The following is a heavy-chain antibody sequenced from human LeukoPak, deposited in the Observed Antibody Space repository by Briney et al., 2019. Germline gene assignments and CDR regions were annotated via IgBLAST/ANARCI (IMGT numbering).Heavy chain of an antibody. CDR1: GFTFSSYA. D-gene: IGHD6-19*01. CDR3: AKDLTGIAVAGTLDAFDI. CDR2: ISGSGGST. V-gene: IGHV3-23*01. J-gene: IGHJ3*02. Sequence: PGGSLRLSCAASGFTFSSYAMSWVRQAPGKGLEWVSAISGSGGSTYYAASVKGRFTISRDNSKNTLYLQMNSLRAEDTAVYYCAKDLTGIAVAGTLDAFDIWGQGTMVTVSS.